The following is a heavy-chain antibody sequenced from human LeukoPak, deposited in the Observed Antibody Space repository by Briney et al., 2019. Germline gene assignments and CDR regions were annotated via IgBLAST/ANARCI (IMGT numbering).Heavy chain of an antibody. V-gene: IGHV4-39*01. Sequence: PSETLSLTCTVSGGSISSSSYYWGWIRQPPGQGLEWIGSIYYSGSTYYNPSLKSRVTISVDTSKNQFSLKLSSVTAADTAVYYCARLLFYWAFDYWGQGTLVTVSS. CDR3: ARLLFYWAFDY. J-gene: IGHJ4*02. CDR1: GGSISSSSYY. D-gene: IGHD3-9*01. CDR2: IYYSGST.